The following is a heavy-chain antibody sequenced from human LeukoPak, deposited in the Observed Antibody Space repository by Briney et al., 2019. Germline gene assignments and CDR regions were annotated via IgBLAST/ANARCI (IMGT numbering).Heavy chain of an antibody. CDR2: INHSGST. CDR1: GGSFSGYY. J-gene: IGHJ5*02. V-gene: IGHV4-34*01. Sequence: PSETLSLTCAVYGGSFSGYYWSWIRPPPGKGLEWIGEINHSGSTNYNPSLKSRVTISVDTSKNQFSLKLSSVTAADTAVYYCARGLSTVTTGRWFDPWGQGTLVTVSS. D-gene: IGHD4-4*01. CDR3: ARGLSTVTTGRWFDP.